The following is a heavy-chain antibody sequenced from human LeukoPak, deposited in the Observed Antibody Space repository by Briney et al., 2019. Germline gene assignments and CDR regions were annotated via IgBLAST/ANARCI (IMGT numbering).Heavy chain of an antibody. CDR2: INQRGST. J-gene: IGHJ6*03. CDR1: GGSFSDYY. Sequence: SETLSLTCAVYGGSFSDYYWSWIRQTPEKGLEWIGEINQRGSTDYNPSLKSRVTISVDTSNNQFSLTLTSVTAADTAVYYCARQNCTLTSCYDYYHYHMDVWGKGTAVTISS. D-gene: IGHD2-2*01. CDR3: ARQNCTLTSCYDYYHYHMDV. V-gene: IGHV4-34*01.